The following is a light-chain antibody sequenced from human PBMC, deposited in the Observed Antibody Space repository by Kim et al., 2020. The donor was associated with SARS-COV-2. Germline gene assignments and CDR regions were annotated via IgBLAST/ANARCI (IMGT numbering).Light chain of an antibody. CDR2: AAS. CDR3: QQYNTWPPWT. J-gene: IGKJ1*01. V-gene: IGKV3-15*01. Sequence: SPGERATRFCRASQRINNNLAWYQQRPGQSPRLLIYAASSRATGVPARFSGSGSGTEFSLTISSLQSEDFAVYYCQQYNTWPPWTFGQGTKVDIK. CDR1: QRINNN.